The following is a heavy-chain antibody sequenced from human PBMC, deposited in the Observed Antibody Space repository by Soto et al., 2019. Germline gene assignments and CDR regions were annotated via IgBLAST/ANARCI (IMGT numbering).Heavy chain of an antibody. CDR1: GGSISSGDYY. Sequence: QVQLQESGPGLVKPSQTLSLTCTVSGGSISSGDYYWSWIRQPPGKVLEWIGYIYYSGSTYYNPSLKSRVTISVDTSKNQFSLKLSSVTAADTAVYYCARVARNIKGYFDYWGQGTLVTVSS. J-gene: IGHJ4*02. CDR2: IYYSGST. V-gene: IGHV4-30-4*01. D-gene: IGHD1-1*01. CDR3: ARVARNIKGYFDY.